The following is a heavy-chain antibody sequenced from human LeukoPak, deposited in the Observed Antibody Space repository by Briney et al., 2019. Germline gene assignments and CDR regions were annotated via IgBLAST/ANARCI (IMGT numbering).Heavy chain of an antibody. D-gene: IGHD5-18*01. Sequence: GASVKVSCKASGYTFTDYYIHWVRQAPGQGLEWMGWINPNSGVTDYAQNFQGRVTMTRDTSISTAYVELSRLRSDDTAVYYCARGTGEGYTYGRYYFDYWGQGTLVTVSS. V-gene: IGHV1-2*02. CDR3: ARGTGEGYTYGRYYFDY. J-gene: IGHJ4*02. CDR1: GYTFTDYY. CDR2: INPNSGVT.